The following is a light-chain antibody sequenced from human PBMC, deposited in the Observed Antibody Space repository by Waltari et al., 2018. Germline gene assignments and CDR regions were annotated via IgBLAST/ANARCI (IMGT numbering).Light chain of an antibody. J-gene: IGKJ1*01. Sequence: IVMTQSPLPLPVIPGEPASISCRSSQSLLHSNGHYYLDWYVQKPGQSPQLLIYLGSNRASGVPDRFSGSASGTDYTLKISRVEAEDVGVYYCMQVLLAWTCGQGTTVEIK. CDR2: LGS. CDR3: MQVLLAWT. V-gene: IGKV2-28*01. CDR1: QSLLHSNGHYY.